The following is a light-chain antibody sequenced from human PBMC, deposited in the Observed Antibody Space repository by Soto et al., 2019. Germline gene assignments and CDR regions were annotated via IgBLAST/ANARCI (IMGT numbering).Light chain of an antibody. J-gene: IGKJ2*01. CDR3: QQYYNWPRT. V-gene: IGKV3-15*01. CDR1: QSVGSN. CDR2: GAS. Sequence: EMVMTQSPATLSVSPGDGATLSCRASQSVGSNLAWFQQKPGQAPRLLIYGASTRATGIPARFSGSGSGTEFTLTISSLQSEDGSVYYCQQYYNWPRTVGQGTKLEIK.